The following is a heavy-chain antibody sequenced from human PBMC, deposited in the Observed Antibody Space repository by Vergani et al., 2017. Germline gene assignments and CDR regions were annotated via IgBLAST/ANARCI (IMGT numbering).Heavy chain of an antibody. CDR2: IDHTGRP. V-gene: IGHV4-34*01. Sequence: QVQLQQWGGGLLKPSETLSLTCVVNGGSFTSYHWTWIRQSPGEGLEWVGDIDHTGRPDYNPSLKSRLTRSVDKSRNQFSLTLNSVTATDTAIYFCARVNTETNGHLSYYYYMDVWGQGTAGTVS. CDR1: GGSFTSYH. D-gene: IGHD4-11*01. CDR3: ARVNTETNGHLSYYYYMDV. J-gene: IGHJ6*03.